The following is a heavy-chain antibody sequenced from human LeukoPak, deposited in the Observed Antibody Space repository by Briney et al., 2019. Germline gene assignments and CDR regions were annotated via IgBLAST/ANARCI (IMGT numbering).Heavy chain of an antibody. CDR3: ARGGWNKFDY. V-gene: IGHV4-59*01. CDR1: GGSISGYY. D-gene: IGHD3-22*01. J-gene: IGHJ4*02. CDR2: IYSTGST. Sequence: ASETLSLTCTVSGGSISGYYWSWVRQSPEKGLESIGFIYSTGSTSYNPSLRSRVTISIDTSQNQFYLRLTSVTAADTAVYYCARGGWNKFDYWGQGTLVTVSS.